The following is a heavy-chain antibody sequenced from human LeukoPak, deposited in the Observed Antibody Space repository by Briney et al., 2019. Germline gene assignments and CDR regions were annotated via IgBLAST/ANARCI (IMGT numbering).Heavy chain of an antibody. CDR1: GGSINSYY. CDR2: IYYSGSV. Sequence: SETLSLTCTVSGGSINSYYWSWIRQPTGKGLEWIGYIYYSGSVNYNPSLKSRVTISVDTSKNQFSLKLSSVTAADTAVYYCARLGSYFDYWGQGTLVTVFS. V-gene: IGHV4-59*08. J-gene: IGHJ4*02. CDR3: ARLGSYFDY.